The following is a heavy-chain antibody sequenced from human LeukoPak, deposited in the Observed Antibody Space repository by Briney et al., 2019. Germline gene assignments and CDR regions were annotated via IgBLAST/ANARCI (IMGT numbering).Heavy chain of an antibody. CDR1: GFTFSSYG. J-gene: IGHJ4*02. Sequence: GGSLRLSCAASGFTFSSYGMPWVRQAPGKGLEWVAVISYDGSNKYYADSVKGRFTISRDNSKNTLYLQMNSLRAEDTAVYYCARVAPYYDSSGPQDYWGQGTLVTVSS. V-gene: IGHV3-30*19. D-gene: IGHD3-22*01. CDR3: ARVAPYYDSSGPQDY. CDR2: ISYDGSNK.